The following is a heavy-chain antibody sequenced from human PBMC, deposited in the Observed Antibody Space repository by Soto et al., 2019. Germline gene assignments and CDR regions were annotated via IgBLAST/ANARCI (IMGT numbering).Heavy chain of an antibody. CDR1: GFTFSSYG. CDR3: ARERRSSGWPPQMDAFDI. D-gene: IGHD6-19*01. CDR2: IWYDGSNK. Sequence: GGSLRLSCAASGFTFSSYGMHWVRQAPGKGLEWVAVIWYDGSNKYYADSVKGRFTISRDNSKNTLYLQMNSLRAEDTAVYYCARERRSSGWPPQMDAFDIWGQGTMVTVSS. J-gene: IGHJ3*02. V-gene: IGHV3-33*01.